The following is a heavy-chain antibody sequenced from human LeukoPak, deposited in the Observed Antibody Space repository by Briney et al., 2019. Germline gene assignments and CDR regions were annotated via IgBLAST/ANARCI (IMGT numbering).Heavy chain of an antibody. V-gene: IGHV1-69*05. CDR1: GGTFNSYA. Sequence: GASVKVSCKASGGTFNSYAISWVRQAPGQGLEWMGGIMPLFGTANYAQEFQGRVTFTTDESASTAYMEVSRLRSEDTAVYYCASGSLGDGYGVGDYYQYMDVWGKGTTVTVSS. CDR3: ASGSLGDGYGVGDYYQYMDV. J-gene: IGHJ6*03. CDR2: IMPLFGTA. D-gene: IGHD5-24*01.